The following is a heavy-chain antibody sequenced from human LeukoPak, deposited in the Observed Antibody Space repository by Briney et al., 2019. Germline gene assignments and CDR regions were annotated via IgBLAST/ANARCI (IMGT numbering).Heavy chain of an antibody. J-gene: IGHJ4*02. Sequence: ASVKVSCKASGYTFTGYYIHWVRQAPGQGLEWMGWIDPNSGDTDYAQKFQGRVTMTRDTSISTAYMELSRLRSDDTAVFYCARRWLSYSDCWGQGTLVTVSS. CDR2: IDPNSGDT. CDR3: ARRWLSYSDC. CDR1: GYTFTGYY. V-gene: IGHV1-2*02. D-gene: IGHD5-12*01.